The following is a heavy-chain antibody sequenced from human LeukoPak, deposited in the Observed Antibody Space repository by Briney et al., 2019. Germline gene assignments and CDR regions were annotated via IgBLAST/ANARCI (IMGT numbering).Heavy chain of an antibody. CDR1: AFTFSDHY. CDR2: TRNKANSYTT. V-gene: IGHV3-72*01. D-gene: IGHD3-22*01. J-gene: IGHJ4*02. CDR3: ARGIAPSYYYDSSGYPNYYFDY. Sequence: GGSLRLSCAASAFTFSDHYMDWVRQAPGKGLEWVGRTRNKANSYTTEYAASVKGRFTISRDDSKNSLYLQMNSLKTEDTAVYYCARGIAPSYYYDSSGYPNYYFDYWGQGTLVTVSS.